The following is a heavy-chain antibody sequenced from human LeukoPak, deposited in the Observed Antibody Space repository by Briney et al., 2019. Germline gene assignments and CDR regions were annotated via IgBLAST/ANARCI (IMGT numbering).Heavy chain of an antibody. CDR1: GGTFSSYA. CDR2: IIPIFGIA. V-gene: IGHV1-69*04. Sequence: SVKVSCKASGGTFSSYAISWVRQAPGQGLEWMGRIIPIFGIANYAQKFQGRVTITADKSTSTAYMELGSLRSEDTAVYYCARGTAGDAFDIWGQGTMVTVSS. J-gene: IGHJ3*02. CDR3: ARGTAGDAFDI. D-gene: IGHD6-13*01.